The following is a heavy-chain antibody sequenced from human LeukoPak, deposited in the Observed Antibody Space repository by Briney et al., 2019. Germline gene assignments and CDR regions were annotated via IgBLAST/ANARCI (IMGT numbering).Heavy chain of an antibody. CDR1: GFTFSSYA. CDR3: ARTGGYSGYDSQGFDP. J-gene: IGHJ5*02. Sequence: GGSLRLSCAASGFTFSSYAMSWVRQAPGKGLEWVSSISSSSSYIYYADSVKGRFTISRDNAKNSLYLQMNSLRAEDTAVYYCARTGGYSGYDSQGFDPWGQGTLVTVSS. CDR2: ISSSSSYI. D-gene: IGHD5-12*01. V-gene: IGHV3-21*01.